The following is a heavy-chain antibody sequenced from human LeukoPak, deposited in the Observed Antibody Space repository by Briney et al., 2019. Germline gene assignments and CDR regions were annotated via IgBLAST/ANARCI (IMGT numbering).Heavy chain of an antibody. CDR1: GGSISSYY. V-gene: IGHV4-59*01. D-gene: IGHD6-13*01. CDR3: ARVSVIAAAALHFDN. J-gene: IGHJ4*02. CDR2: INYSGRT. Sequence: SETLSLTCTVSGGSISSYYWSWIRQPPGKEPQWIGYINYSGRTNYNPSLRSRVTISVDTSKNQFSLKLDSLTAADTAIYYCARVSVIAAAALHFDNWGQGTLVTLSS.